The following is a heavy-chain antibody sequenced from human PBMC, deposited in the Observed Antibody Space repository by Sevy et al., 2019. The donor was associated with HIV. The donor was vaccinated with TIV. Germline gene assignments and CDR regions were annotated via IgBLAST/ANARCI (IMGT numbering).Heavy chain of an antibody. V-gene: IGHV3-30*04. D-gene: IGHD3-10*01. CDR1: GFTFSSYA. CDR3: AREGRWLKDPNYYGMDV. CDR2: ISYDGSNK. Sequence: GGSLRLSCAASGFTFSSYAMHWVRQAPGKGLEWVAVISYDGSNKYYADSVKGRFTISRDNSKNTLYLQMNSLRAEDTAVYYCAREGRWLKDPNYYGMDVWGQGTMVTVSS. J-gene: IGHJ6*02.